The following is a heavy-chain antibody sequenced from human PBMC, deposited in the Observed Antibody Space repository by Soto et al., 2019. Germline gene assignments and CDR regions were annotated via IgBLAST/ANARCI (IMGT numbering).Heavy chain of an antibody. CDR2: IYPGDSAT. D-gene: IGHD3-22*01. CDR3: ARQDSSGYYYYGVDV. Sequence: CKGSGYNFINYWIGWVRQMPGKGLEWMGIIYPGDSATRYSPSFQGQVTISADKSISTAYLQWTSLKASDTAMYFCARQDSSGYYYYGVDVWGQGTTVTVSS. CDR1: GYNFINYW. V-gene: IGHV5-51*01. J-gene: IGHJ6*02.